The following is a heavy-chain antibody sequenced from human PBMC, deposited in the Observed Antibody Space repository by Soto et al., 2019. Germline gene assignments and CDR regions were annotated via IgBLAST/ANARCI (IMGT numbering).Heavy chain of an antibody. Sequence: SETLSLTCTVSGGSISSYYWSWIRQPAGKGLEWIGRIYTSGSTNYNPSLKSRVTMSVDTSKNQFSLKLSSVTAAVTAVYYCARDSELWFGELLFDYWGQGTLVTVSS. J-gene: IGHJ4*02. CDR2: IYTSGST. CDR1: GGSISSYY. V-gene: IGHV4-4*07. D-gene: IGHD3-10*01. CDR3: ARDSELWFGELLFDY.